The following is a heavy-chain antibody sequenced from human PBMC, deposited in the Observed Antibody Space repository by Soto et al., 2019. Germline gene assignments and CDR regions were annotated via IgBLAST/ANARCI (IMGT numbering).Heavy chain of an antibody. CDR3: ARDLRDGYNFRFFDY. V-gene: IGHV4-34*01. J-gene: IGHJ4*02. CDR2: INHSGST. D-gene: IGHD5-12*01. CDR1: GGSFSGYY. Sequence: SETLSLTCAVYGGSFSGYYWSWIRQPPGKGLEWIGEINHSGSTNYNPSLKSRVTISVDTSKNQFSLKLSSVTAADTAVYYCARDLRDGYNFRFFDYWGQGTLVTVSS.